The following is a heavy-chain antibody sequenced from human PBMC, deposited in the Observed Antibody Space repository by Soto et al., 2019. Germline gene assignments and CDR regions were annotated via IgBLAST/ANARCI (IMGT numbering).Heavy chain of an antibody. CDR3: ARVSRDGSGGGYFQH. CDR1: GGTFSSYA. D-gene: IGHD6-19*01. V-gene: IGHV1-69*12. J-gene: IGHJ1*01. CDR2: IIPFFGTA. Sequence: QVQLVQSGAEVKKPGSSVKVSCKASGGTFSSYAVSWVRQAPGQGLAWMGGIIPFFGTANYAQKFQGRVTITADESTSTAYIELSRLRSEDTAVYYCARVSRDGSGGGYFQHWGQGTLVTVSS.